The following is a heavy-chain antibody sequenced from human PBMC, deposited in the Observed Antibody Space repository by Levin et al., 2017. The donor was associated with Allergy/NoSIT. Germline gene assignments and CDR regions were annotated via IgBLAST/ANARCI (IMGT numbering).Heavy chain of an antibody. CDR3: TRGYNGYYAEYFYY. V-gene: IGHV3-49*04. D-gene: IGHD1-26*01. Sequence: GESLKISCTVSGFKFGDYAMSWVRQAPGKGLEWVGFIRNKEYGEKTEYVASVKGRFTVSRDDSKSIAHLQMKSLKTDDSAVLYCTRGYNGYYAEYFYYWSQGTLVTVSS. CDR1: GFKFGDYA. CDR2: IRNKEYGEKT. J-gene: IGHJ1*01.